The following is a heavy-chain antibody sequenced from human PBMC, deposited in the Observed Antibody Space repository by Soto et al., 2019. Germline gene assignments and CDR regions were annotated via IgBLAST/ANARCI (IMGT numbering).Heavy chain of an antibody. J-gene: IGHJ5*02. Sequence: QVQLVQSGAEEKKPGASVKVSCKASGYTFTSYAMHWVRQAPGQRHEWMGWINAGNGNTKYSQKFQGRVTITRDTSASTAYMELRSLRSEDTAVYYCARDRQQLNWFDPWGQGTLGTIS. CDR1: GYTFTSYA. CDR3: ARDRQQLNWFDP. D-gene: IGHD6-13*01. CDR2: INAGNGNT. V-gene: IGHV1-3*05.